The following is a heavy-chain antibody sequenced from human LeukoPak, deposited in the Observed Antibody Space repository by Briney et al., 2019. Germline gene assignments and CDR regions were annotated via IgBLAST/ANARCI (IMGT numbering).Heavy chain of an antibody. J-gene: IGHJ4*02. CDR2: IYSGGST. CDR1: GFTVSSNY. D-gene: IGHD5-12*01. CDR3: ARTYSGYESKWEY. Sequence: PGGSLRLSCAASGFTVSSNYMSWVRQAPGKGLEWVSVIYSGGSTYYEDSVKGRFTTSRHNSKNTLYLQMNSLRAEDTDVYYCARTYSGYESKWEYWGQGTLVTVSS. V-gene: IGHV3-53*04.